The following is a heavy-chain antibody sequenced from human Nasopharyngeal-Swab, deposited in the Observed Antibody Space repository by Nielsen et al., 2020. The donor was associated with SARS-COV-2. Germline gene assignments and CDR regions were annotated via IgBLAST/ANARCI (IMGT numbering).Heavy chain of an antibody. V-gene: IGHV2-70*11. CDR1: GFSLSPSGMC. D-gene: IGHD6-13*01. CDR2: IDWDDDK. CDR3: ARILSSSSWTYYFDY. Sequence: SGPTLVKPTQTLTLTCTFSGFSLSPSGMCVSWIRQPPGKALEWLARIDWDDDKYYSTSLKTRLTISKDTSKNQVVLTMTNMDPVDTATYYCARILSSSSWTYYFDYWGQGTLVTVSS. J-gene: IGHJ4*02.